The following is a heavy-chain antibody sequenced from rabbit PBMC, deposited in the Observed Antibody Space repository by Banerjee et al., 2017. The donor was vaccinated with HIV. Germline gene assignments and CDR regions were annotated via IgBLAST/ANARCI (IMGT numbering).Heavy chain of an antibody. V-gene: IGHV1S45*01. J-gene: IGHJ6*01. D-gene: IGHD4-1*01. CDR3: ARDLDVTADSKLYGMDL. CDR1: GFDFSSYG. CDR2: IYTGSSGST. Sequence: QEQLVESGGGLVQPGGSLKLSCKASGFDFSSYGVSWVRQAPGKGLEWIACIYTGSSGSTYYASWAKGRFTISKISSTTVTLQMTSLTAADTATYFRARDLDVTADSKLYGMDLWGPGTLVTVS.